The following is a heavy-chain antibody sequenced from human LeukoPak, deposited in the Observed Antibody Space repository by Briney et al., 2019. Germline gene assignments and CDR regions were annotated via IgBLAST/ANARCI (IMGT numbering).Heavy chain of an antibody. J-gene: IGHJ4*02. CDR3: AKEQLGFDY. V-gene: IGHV3-23*01. CDR1: GFTFSTYG. D-gene: IGHD6-13*01. CDR2: ISGSGCST. Sequence: PGRSLRLSCAASGFTFSTYGMHWVRQAPGKGLEWVSAISGSGCSTYYADPVKGRFTISRDNSKNTLYLQMNSLRAEDTAVYYCAKEQLGFDYWGQGTLVTVSS.